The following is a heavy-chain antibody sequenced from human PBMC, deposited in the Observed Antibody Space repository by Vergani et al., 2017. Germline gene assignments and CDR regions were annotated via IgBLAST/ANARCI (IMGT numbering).Heavy chain of an antibody. D-gene: IGHD3-10*01. J-gene: IGHJ6*02. V-gene: IGHV4-61*02. CDR2: IYTSGST. CDR1: GGSISSGSYY. CDR3: ARDGGYYGSGSSYYYGMDV. Sequence: QVQLQESGPGLVKPSQTLSLTCTVSGGSISSGSYYWSWIRQPAGKGLEWIGRIYTSGSTNYNPSLKSRVTISVDTSKNQFSLKLSSVTAADTAVYYCARDGGYYGSGSSYYYGMDVWGQGTTVTVSS.